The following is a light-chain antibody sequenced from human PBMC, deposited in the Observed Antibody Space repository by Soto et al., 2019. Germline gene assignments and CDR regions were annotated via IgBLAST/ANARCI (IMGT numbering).Light chain of an antibody. J-gene: IGKJ5*01. CDR1: QSVANS. CDR2: DAS. Sequence: EIVMTQSPATLSVSPGERATLSCRASQSVANSLAWYQQKPGQAPRLIIYDASTRATGIPARFSGSGSGTECTLTISSLQSEDFAVYYCQQYDNWPPITFGQGTRLEIK. CDR3: QQYDNWPPIT. V-gene: IGKV3-15*01.